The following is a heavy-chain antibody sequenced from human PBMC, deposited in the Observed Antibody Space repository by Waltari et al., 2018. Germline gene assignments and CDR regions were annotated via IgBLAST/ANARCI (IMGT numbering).Heavy chain of an antibody. CDR2: IYAGGGS. CDR3: ATLGAYLGAFDV. D-gene: IGHD3-16*01. V-gene: IGHV3-53*02. J-gene: IGHJ3*01. CDR1: GFIVRSNY. Sequence: EVQLVETGGGLIQPGGSLRLSCAVSGFIVRSNYMSWVRQAPGKGLGWVSVIYAGGGSYAADSVRGRFTISRDNSKNTLYLEMNTLRADDTAVYYCATLGAYLGAFDVWGQGTMVAVSS.